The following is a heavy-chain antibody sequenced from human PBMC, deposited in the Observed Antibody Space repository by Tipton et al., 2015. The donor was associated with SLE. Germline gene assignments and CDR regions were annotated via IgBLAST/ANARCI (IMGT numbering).Heavy chain of an antibody. V-gene: IGHV4-61*02. CDR1: GGSVSSGSYY. CDR2: IYPTGST. CDR3: ARDQGWGSDY. Sequence: LRLSCTVSGGSVSSGSYYWSWIRQPAGKGLEWIGRIYPTGSTNYNPSLKSRVTISLDTSKNQFSLDVSSVTAADTAVYYCARDQGWGSDYWGQGTLVTVSS. J-gene: IGHJ4*02. D-gene: IGHD7-27*01.